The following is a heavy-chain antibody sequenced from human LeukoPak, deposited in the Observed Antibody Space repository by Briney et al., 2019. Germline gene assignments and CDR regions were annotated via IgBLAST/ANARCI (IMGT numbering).Heavy chain of an antibody. J-gene: IGHJ2*01. D-gene: IGHD2-21*02. CDR2: IWYDGSNK. V-gene: IGHV3-33*01. Sequence: PGGSLRLSCAASGFTFSSCGMHSVPQAPGKGLGWVAVIWYDGSNKYYAESVKGRFTISRDNSKNTLYLQMNRLRADDTAVYYCARRRFGGGGDTRGYFDLWGRGTVVTVSS. CDR1: GFTFSSCG. CDR3: ARRRFGGGGDTRGYFDL.